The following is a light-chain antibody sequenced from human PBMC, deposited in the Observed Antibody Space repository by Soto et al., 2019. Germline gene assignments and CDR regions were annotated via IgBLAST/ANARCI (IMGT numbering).Light chain of an antibody. J-gene: IGKJ5*01. Sequence: IVLPQSPGTLSLSPGESSSVSCRASQSVSSDYLAWYQQKPGQAPRLLIVGSFARATGIPARFSGSGSGTDFSLTISRLEPEDFAVYYCQQYGSTFGQGTRLEIK. CDR3: QQYGST. CDR1: QSVSSDY. CDR2: GSF. V-gene: IGKV3-20*01.